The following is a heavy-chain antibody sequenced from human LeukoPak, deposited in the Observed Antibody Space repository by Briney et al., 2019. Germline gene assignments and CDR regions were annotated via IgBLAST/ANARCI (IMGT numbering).Heavy chain of an antibody. CDR2: IYYSGST. V-gene: IGHV4-59*12. CDR1: GGSISSYY. D-gene: IGHD4-23*01. CDR3: ARTVVTRGAAFDI. Sequence: SETLSLTCTVSGGSISSYYWSWIRQPPGEGLEWIGYIYYSGSTNYNPSLKSRVTISVDTSKNQFSLKLSSVTAADTAVYYCARTVVTRGAAFDIWGQGTMVTVSS. J-gene: IGHJ3*02.